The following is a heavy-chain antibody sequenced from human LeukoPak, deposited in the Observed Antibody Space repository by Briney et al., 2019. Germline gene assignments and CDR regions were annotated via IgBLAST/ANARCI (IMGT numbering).Heavy chain of an antibody. J-gene: IGHJ5*02. CDR1: GGSISSHY. V-gene: IGHV4-4*07. CDR2: IYSSGSS. Sequence: SETLSLTCTVFGGSISSHYWSWVRQPAGKGLEWIGRIYSSGSSNYNPPLKSRVTMSVDTSRKQLSLQVRSVTAADTAVYYCARGGRSYDSHGKFDPWGQGTLVTVSS. D-gene: IGHD5-18*01. CDR3: ARGGRSYDSHGKFDP.